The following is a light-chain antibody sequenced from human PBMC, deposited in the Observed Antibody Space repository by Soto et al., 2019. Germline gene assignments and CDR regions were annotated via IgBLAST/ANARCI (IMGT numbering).Light chain of an antibody. J-gene: IGKJ5*01. Sequence: EIVLTQSPATLSLSPGERATLSCRASQSVSSYLAWYQQKPGQAPMLLIYDASNRATGIPARFSGSGSGTDFTLTVSSLEPEDFAVYYCQQYGSSPITFGQGTLLEIK. CDR2: DAS. CDR1: QSVSSY. V-gene: IGKV3-11*01. CDR3: QQYGSSPIT.